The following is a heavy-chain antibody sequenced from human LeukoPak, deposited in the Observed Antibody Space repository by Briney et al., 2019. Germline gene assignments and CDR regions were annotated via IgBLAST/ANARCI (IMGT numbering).Heavy chain of an antibody. CDR1: GGSISSYY. J-gene: IGHJ4*02. Sequence: SETLSLTCTVSGGSISSYYWSWIRQPPGKGLEWIGEINHSGSTNYNPSLKSRVTISVDTSKNQFSLKLSSVTAADTAVYYCARAPYCSSTSCYGGGYFDYWGQGTLVTVSS. V-gene: IGHV4-34*01. CDR3: ARAPYCSSTSCYGGGYFDY. CDR2: INHSGST. D-gene: IGHD2-2*01.